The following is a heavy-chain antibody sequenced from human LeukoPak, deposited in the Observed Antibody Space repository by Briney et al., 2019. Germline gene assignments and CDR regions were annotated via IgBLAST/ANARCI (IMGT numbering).Heavy chain of an antibody. J-gene: IGHJ6*03. CDR3: AREDCSGGSCYQHYYYYMDV. D-gene: IGHD2-15*01. CDR1: GGSISSYY. V-gene: IGHV4-4*07. CDR2: IYTSGST. Sequence: SETLSLTCTVSGGSISSYYWSWIRQPAGKGLEWIGRIYTSGSTNYNPSLKSRVTMSVDTSKNQFSLKLSSVTAADTAVYYCAREDCSGGSCYQHYYYYMDVWGKGTTVSVSS.